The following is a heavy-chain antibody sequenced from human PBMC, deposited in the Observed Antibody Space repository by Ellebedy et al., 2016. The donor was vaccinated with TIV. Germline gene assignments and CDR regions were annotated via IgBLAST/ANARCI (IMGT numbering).Heavy chain of an antibody. Sequence: GESLKISCAASGFTFHAYGMHWVRQAPGKGLEWVTFIRYDGSDKYYADSVKGRFTVSRDNSMNTLTLQMNSLRLEDTAVDYCAKVLFALGQYESPFDPWGQGTLVTVSS. CDR3: AKVLFALGQYESPFDP. J-gene: IGHJ5*02. CDR2: IRYDGSDK. CDR1: GFTFHAYG. D-gene: IGHD3-16*02. V-gene: IGHV3-30*02.